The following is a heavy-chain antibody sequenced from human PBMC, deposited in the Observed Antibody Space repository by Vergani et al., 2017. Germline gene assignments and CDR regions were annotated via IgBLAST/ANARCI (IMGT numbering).Heavy chain of an antibody. D-gene: IGHD4-17*01. CDR2: IYSGGST. CDR1: GFTVSSTY. Sequence: EVQLVESGGGLVQPGGSLRLSCAASGFTVSSTYMSWVRQAPGKGLEWVSVIYSGGSTYYADSVKGRFNISRDNSKNTLYLQMNSLRAEDTAVYYCARANYGDYSFDYWGQGTLVTVSS. CDR3: ARANYGDYSFDY. V-gene: IGHV3-66*02. J-gene: IGHJ4*02.